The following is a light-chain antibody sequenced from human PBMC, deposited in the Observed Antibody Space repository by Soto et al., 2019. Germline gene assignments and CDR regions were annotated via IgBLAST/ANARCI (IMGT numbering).Light chain of an antibody. CDR2: RVS. CDR3: QYYADSPVS. Sequence: EIVLTQSPGTLSLSPGDRATLSCRASQAFNTYLAWYQQKPGQAPRLLIYRVSTRATGIPDRFSGSGSGTDFALTISKLEPEDFAVYDCQYYADSPVSVGPGTKVDIK. V-gene: IGKV3-20*01. CDR1: QAFNTY. J-gene: IGKJ3*01.